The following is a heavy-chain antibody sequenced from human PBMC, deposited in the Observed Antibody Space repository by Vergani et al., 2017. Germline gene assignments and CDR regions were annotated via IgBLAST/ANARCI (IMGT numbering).Heavy chain of an antibody. CDR3: ARDVARDGSFDY. D-gene: IGHD2-21*01. V-gene: IGHV4-59*10. Sequence: QVQLQQWGAGLLKPSETLSLTCAVYGGSFSGYYWSWIRQPPGKGLEWIGRIYTSGSTNYNPSLKSRVTISVDTSKNQFSLKLSSVTAADTAVYYCARDVARDGSFDYWGQGTLVTVSS. J-gene: IGHJ4*02. CDR1: GGSFSGYY. CDR2: IYTSGST.